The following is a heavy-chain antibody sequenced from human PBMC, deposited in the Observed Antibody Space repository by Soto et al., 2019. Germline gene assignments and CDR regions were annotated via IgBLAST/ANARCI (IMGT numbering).Heavy chain of an antibody. Sequence: GESLKISCKGSGYSFTSYWIGWVRQMPGKGLEWMGIIYPGDSDTRYSPSFQGQVTISADKSISTAYLQWSSLKASDTAMYYCARHKRGCSSTSCYDYGMDVWGQGTTVTVS. J-gene: IGHJ6*02. V-gene: IGHV5-51*01. D-gene: IGHD2-2*01. CDR1: GYSFTSYW. CDR2: IYPGDSDT. CDR3: ARHKRGCSSTSCYDYGMDV.